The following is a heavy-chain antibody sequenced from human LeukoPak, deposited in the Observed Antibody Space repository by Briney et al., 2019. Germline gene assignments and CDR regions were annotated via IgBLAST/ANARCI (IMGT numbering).Heavy chain of an antibody. CDR1: GYNFSNYW. V-gene: IGHV5-51*01. J-gene: IGHJ4*02. CDR2: IYPGDSDT. D-gene: IGHD6-13*01. Sequence: LGESLKISCEASGYNFSNYWINWVRQKPGKGLEWMGIIYPGDSDTRYGPSFQGHVTISADRSANTAYLQWSRLEASDTAKYFCARKANGMAAPSDSWAQGTLVTVSS. CDR3: ARKANGMAAPSDS.